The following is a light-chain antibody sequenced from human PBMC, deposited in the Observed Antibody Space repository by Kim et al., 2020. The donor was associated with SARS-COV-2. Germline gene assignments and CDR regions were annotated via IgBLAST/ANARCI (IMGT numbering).Light chain of an antibody. CDR3: QAWDSNTV. Sequence: VAVSPGQTAAITSSRDKLGDKYVCWYQQKPGQSPLLVIYQDTKRPAGIPERCSGSTSGNTATLTISGTQAMDEADYYCQAWDSNTVFGGGTQLTVL. V-gene: IGLV3-1*01. CDR1: KLGDKY. J-gene: IGLJ2*01. CDR2: QDT.